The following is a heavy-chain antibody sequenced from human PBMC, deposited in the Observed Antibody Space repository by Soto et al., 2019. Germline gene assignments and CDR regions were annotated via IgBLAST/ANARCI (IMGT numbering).Heavy chain of an antibody. V-gene: IGHV3-23*01. Sequence: GGSLRLSCAASGFTFSSYAMSWVRQAPGKGLEWVSAISGSGGSTYYADSVKGRFTISRDNSKNTLYLQMNSLRAEDTAVYYCANPLLDAYYDYIWGSGYYMDVWGKGTTVTVSS. D-gene: IGHD3-16*01. CDR2: ISGSGGST. J-gene: IGHJ6*03. CDR1: GFTFSSYA. CDR3: ANPLLDAYYDYIWGSGYYMDV.